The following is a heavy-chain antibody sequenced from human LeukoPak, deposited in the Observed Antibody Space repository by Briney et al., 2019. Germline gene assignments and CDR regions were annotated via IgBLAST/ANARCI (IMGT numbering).Heavy chain of an antibody. J-gene: IGHJ3*02. CDR2: IYYSGST. CDR3: ARNDVLRYFDWLPLAFDI. Sequence: PSETLSLTCTVSGGSISSYYWSWIRQPPGKGLEWIGYIYYSGSTNYNPSLKSRVTISVDTSKNQFSLKLSSVTAADTAVYYCARNDVLRYFDWLPLAFDIWCQGTMVTVSS. V-gene: IGHV4-59*01. CDR1: GGSISSYY. D-gene: IGHD3-9*01.